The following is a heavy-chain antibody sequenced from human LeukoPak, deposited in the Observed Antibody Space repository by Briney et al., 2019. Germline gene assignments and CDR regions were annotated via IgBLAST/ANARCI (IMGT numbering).Heavy chain of an antibody. V-gene: IGHV5-10-1*01. J-gene: IGHJ5*02. D-gene: IGHD6-6*01. Sequence: GESLRISCKGSGYSFTSYWISWVRQMPGKGLEWMGRIDPSDSYTNYSPSFQGHVTISADKSISTAYLQWSSLKASDTAMYYRARTSDSSSSDEGFDPWGQGTLVTVSS. CDR2: IDPSDSYT. CDR1: GYSFTSYW. CDR3: ARTSDSSSSDEGFDP.